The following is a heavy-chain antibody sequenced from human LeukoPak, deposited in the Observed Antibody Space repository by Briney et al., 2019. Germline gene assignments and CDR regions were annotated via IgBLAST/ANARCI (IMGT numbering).Heavy chain of an antibody. V-gene: IGHV1-24*01. CDR1: GYTLTELS. D-gene: IGHD3-10*01. CDR3: ATGVWFGELEGN. J-gene: IGHJ4*02. CDR2: FDPEDGEA. Sequence: ASVKVSCKVSGYTLTELSMHWVRQAPGKGLEWVGGFDPEDGEAIYAQKFQGRVTMTEDTSTDTAYMELSSLRSEDTTVYYCATGVWFGELEGNWGQGTLVTVSS.